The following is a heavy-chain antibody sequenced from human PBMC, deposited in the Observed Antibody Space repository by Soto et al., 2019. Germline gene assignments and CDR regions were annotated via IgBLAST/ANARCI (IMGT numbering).Heavy chain of an antibody. D-gene: IGHD2-15*01. Sequence: GASVKVSCKASGGTFSSYTISWVRQAPGQGLEWMGRIIPILGIANYAQKFQGRVTITTDKSTSTAYMELSSLRSEDTAVYYCARDPWHYAVVVAANEYAFDIWGQGTMLTVSS. V-gene: IGHV1-69*04. CDR3: ARDPWHYAVVVAANEYAFDI. J-gene: IGHJ3*02. CDR1: GGTFSSYT. CDR2: IIPILGIA.